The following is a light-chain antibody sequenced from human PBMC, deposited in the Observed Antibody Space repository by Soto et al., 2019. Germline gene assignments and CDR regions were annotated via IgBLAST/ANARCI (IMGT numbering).Light chain of an antibody. Sequence: IVLTQSPGTLSLSPGERTTLSCRASQSISRYLAWYQQKPGQGPRLLIYGASSRATGTPDRFSGSGSGTDFTLTINRLEPEDFALYYCQQCGSSPPTFGQGTKVEIK. CDR1: QSISRY. CDR2: GAS. CDR3: QQCGSSPPT. V-gene: IGKV3-20*01. J-gene: IGKJ1*01.